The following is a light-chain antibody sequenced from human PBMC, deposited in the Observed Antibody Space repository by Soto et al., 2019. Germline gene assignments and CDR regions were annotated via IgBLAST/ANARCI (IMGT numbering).Light chain of an antibody. CDR1: SIGSKR. V-gene: IGLV3-21*02. CDR3: PVWDNNNSRFV. J-gene: IGLJ1*01. CDR2: DDS. Sequence: SSELTQVPSVSVAPGQTARLTCGGTSIGSKRVNWYPQKPGQAPGLVVYDDSDRPSGIPERVSGSNSGDTATLTISRVEAGDEADDYCPVWDNNNSRFVFGAGTQLTVL.